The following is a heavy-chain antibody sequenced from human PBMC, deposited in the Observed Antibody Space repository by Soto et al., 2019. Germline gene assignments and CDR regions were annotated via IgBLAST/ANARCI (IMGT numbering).Heavy chain of an antibody. J-gene: IGHJ3*02. CDR2: INPNSGGT. V-gene: IGHV1-2*04. CDR1: GYTFTGYY. Sequence: GASVKVSCKASGYTFTGYYMHWVRQAPGQGLEWMGWINPNSGGTNYAQKFQGWVTMTRDTSISTAYMELSRLRSDDTAVYYCARDISYGSGHAFDIWGQGTMVT. D-gene: IGHD3-10*01. CDR3: ARDISYGSGHAFDI.